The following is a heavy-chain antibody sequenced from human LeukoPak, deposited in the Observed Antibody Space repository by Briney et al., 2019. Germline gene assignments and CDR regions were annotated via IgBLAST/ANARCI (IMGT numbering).Heavy chain of an antibody. Sequence: GASVKVSCKASGYTFTGYYMHWVRQAPGQGLEWMGCVIPVFGTSNYAEKFQDRVTITADESTSTAYLELRGLRSEDTAVYYCATSEDPVAIPITWGQGTLVSVSS. CDR2: VIPVFGTS. V-gene: IGHV1-69*13. D-gene: IGHD2-21*01. CDR3: ATSEDPVAIPIT. J-gene: IGHJ5*02. CDR1: GYTFTGYY.